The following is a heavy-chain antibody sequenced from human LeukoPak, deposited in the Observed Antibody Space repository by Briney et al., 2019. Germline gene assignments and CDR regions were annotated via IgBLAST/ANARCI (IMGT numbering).Heavy chain of an antibody. D-gene: IGHD1-26*01. Sequence: ASVKVSCKASGYTFTSYGLSWVRQAPGQGLEWMGWISTYNDNTHYAQKFQGRVTMTTDTSTNTAYMELSSLRSEDTAVYYCARVIGKYYYYMDVWGKGTTVTISS. CDR3: ARVIGKYYYYMDV. CDR2: ISTYNDNT. V-gene: IGHV1-18*01. CDR1: GYTFTSYG. J-gene: IGHJ6*03.